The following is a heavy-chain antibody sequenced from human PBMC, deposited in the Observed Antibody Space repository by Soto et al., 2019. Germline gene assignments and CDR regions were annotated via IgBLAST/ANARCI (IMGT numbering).Heavy chain of an antibody. Sequence: NPSETLSLTCAVYGGSFSGYYWSWIRQPPGKGLEWIGEINHSGSTNYNPSLKSRVTISVDTSKNQFSLKLSSVTAADTAVHYCARIRGGFCSSTSCSSRNNWFDPWGQGTLVTVSS. J-gene: IGHJ5*02. CDR3: ARIRGGFCSSTSCSSRNNWFDP. CDR2: INHSGST. CDR1: GGSFSGYY. V-gene: IGHV4-34*01. D-gene: IGHD2-2*01.